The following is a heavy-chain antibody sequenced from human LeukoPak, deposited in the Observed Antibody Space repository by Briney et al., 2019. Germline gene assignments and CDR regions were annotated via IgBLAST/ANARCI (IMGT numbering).Heavy chain of an antibody. V-gene: IGHV3-30-3*01. Sequence: PGGSLRLSCAASGFTFSSYAMHWVRQAPGKGLEWVAVISYDGSNKYYADSVKGRFTISRDNSKNTLYLQMNSLRAEDTAVYFCARDRAGSGYSYFRRDGWGQGTAVTVSS. CDR2: ISYDGSNK. J-gene: IGHJ6*02. CDR1: GFTFSSYA. D-gene: IGHD3-10*01. CDR3: ARDRAGSGYSYFRRDG.